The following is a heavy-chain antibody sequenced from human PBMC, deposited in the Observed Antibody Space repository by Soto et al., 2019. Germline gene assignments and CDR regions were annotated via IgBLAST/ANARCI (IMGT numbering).Heavy chain of an antibody. CDR3: ARDHGWLIGPVVDI. D-gene: IGHD2-15*01. CDR1: GFTFSRYW. J-gene: IGHJ4*02. V-gene: IGHV3-7*04. CDR2: IKQDGSET. Sequence: QLVESGGGLVQPGGSLRLSCAASGFTFSRYWMSWVRQAPGKGLEWVANIKQDGSETYYVDSVKGRFTISRDNAKKSLYLQMNSLRVEDTAIYYCARDHGWLIGPVVDIWGQGTLVTVSS.